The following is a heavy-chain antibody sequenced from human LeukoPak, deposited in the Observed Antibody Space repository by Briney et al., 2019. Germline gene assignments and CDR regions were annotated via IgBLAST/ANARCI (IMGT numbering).Heavy chain of an antibody. V-gene: IGHV1-2*02. D-gene: IGHD5-18*01. CDR3: ARGGSRGYGIPHNY. CDR1: GYTFTGYY. CDR2: INPNSGGT. Sequence: GASVKVSCKAFGYTFTGYYMHWVRQAPGQGLEWMGWINPNSGGTNYAQKFQGRVTMTRDTSISTAYMELSRLRSDDTAVYYCARGGSRGYGIPHNYWGQGTLVTVSS. J-gene: IGHJ4*02.